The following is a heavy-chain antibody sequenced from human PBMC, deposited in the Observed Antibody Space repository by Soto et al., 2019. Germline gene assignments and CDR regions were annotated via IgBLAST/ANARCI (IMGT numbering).Heavy chain of an antibody. D-gene: IGHD2-15*01. Sequence: SETLPLTSSVSGVTMSYGAYSGNWIRQYPGKGLEWLGYISHLETTYYNPSLRSRLSLSIDRTRNQFFMSLSSMTAADNFVYYRVRGGGYDSFDLWGQAIQVS. V-gene: IGHV4-30-2*06. CDR1: GVTMSYGAYS. CDR2: ISHLETT. CDR3: VRGGGYDSFDL. J-gene: IGHJ4*02.